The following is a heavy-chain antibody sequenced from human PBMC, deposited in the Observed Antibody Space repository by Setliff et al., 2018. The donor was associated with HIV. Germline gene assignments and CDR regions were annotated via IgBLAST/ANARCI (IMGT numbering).Heavy chain of an antibody. Sequence: ASVKVSCKTSGYTFTNYGISWVRQAPGQGLEWMGWISAYNDNTNYAQKVQGRVTMTTDTSTSTAYMDLRSLRSDDTAVYYCARALGYCSSTSGYGGIDAFDIWGQGTMVTVSS. CDR3: ARALGYCSSTSGYGGIDAFDI. V-gene: IGHV1-18*01. CDR2: ISAYNDNT. D-gene: IGHD2-2*01. J-gene: IGHJ3*02. CDR1: GYTFTNYG.